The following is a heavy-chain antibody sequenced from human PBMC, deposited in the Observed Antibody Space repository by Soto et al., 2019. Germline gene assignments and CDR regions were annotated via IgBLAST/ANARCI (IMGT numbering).Heavy chain of an antibody. Sequence: GGSLRLSCVASGFTFSSYAMSWVRQAPGKGLEWVSAISGSGGSTYYTDPVKGRFTISRDNSKNTLYLQMTSLRAADTAVYYCAKAYLGILSLFDYWGQGTLVTVSS. CDR1: GFTFSSYA. D-gene: IGHD7-27*01. J-gene: IGHJ4*02. CDR2: ISGSGGST. V-gene: IGHV3-23*01. CDR3: AKAYLGILSLFDY.